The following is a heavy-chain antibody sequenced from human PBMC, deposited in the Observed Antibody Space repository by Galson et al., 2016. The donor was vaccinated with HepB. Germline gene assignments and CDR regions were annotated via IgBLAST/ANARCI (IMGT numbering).Heavy chain of an antibody. CDR2: IHYSGSI. CDR3: ARDPDPGDYDRRHYYYGMDV. D-gene: IGHD4-17*01. J-gene: IGHJ6*02. V-gene: IGHV4-59*01. CDR1: GGSISRYY. Sequence: ETLSLTCTVSGGSISRYYWSWIRRPPGKGLEWIGYIHYSGSINYNPSLKSRVTISIDTSKDQSSLKLSSVTAADTAVYYCARDPDPGDYDRRHYYYGMDVWGQGTTVTVSS.